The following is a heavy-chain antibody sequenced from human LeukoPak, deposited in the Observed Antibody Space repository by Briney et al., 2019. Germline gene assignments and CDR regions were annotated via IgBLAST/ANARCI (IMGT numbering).Heavy chain of an antibody. J-gene: IGHJ4*02. CDR2: FSYNVHS. V-gene: IGHV4-61*01. D-gene: IGHD6-13*01. CDR1: GGSVSSSNYY. CDR3: ARVSVAGTGPDY. Sequence: NSSETLSLTCTVSGGSVSSSNYYWSWIRQSPGKGLEWVGFFSYNVHSDYNPSLKSRVAISIDTSKNQFSLRLSSVTAADTAIYYCARVSVAGTGPDYWGQGTLVTVSS.